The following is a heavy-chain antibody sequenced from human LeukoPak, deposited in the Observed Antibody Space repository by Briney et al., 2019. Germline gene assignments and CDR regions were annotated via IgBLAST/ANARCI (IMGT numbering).Heavy chain of an antibody. CDR2: INFDGSTT. V-gene: IGHV3-74*01. J-gene: IGHJ5*02. Sequence: GGSLRLSCAASGFTFNNHWMHWVRQAPGKGLVWASHINFDGSTTTYADSVKGRFTISRDNANNTLFLYMNSLRAEDTAVYYCVRDRLSNAYAHNCFDAWGQGTLVTVSS. D-gene: IGHD2-2*01. CDR1: GFTFNNHW. CDR3: VRDRLSNAYAHNCFDA.